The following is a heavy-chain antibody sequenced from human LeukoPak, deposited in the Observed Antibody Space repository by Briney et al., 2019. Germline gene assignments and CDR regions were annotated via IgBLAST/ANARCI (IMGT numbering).Heavy chain of an antibody. CDR3: ARGYYDSSGYYDGLGY. Sequence: GGSLRLSCAASGFTFSSYGMHWVRQAPGKGLEWVANIKQDGSEKYYVDSVKGRFTISRDNAKNTLYLQMNSLRAEDTAVYYCARGYYDSSGYYDGLGYWGQGTLVTVSS. CDR1: GFTFSSYG. D-gene: IGHD3-22*01. V-gene: IGHV3-7*01. CDR2: IKQDGSEK. J-gene: IGHJ4*02.